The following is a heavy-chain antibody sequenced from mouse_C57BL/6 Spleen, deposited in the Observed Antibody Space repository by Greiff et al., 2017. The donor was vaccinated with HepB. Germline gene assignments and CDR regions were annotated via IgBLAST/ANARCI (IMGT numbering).Heavy chain of an antibody. D-gene: IGHD2-4*01. CDR3: ASSTMIRPNPSMDY. V-gene: IGHV1-39*01. Sequence: EVKLMESGPELVKPGASVKISCKASGYSFTDYNMNWVKQSNGKSLEWIGVINPNYGTTSYNQKFKGKATLTVDQSSSTAYMQLNSLTSEDSAVYYCASSTMIRPNPSMDYWGQGTSVTVSS. CDR2: INPNYGTT. J-gene: IGHJ4*01. CDR1: GYSFTDYN.